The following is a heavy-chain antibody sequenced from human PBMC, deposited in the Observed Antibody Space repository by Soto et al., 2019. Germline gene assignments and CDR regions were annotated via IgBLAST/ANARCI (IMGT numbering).Heavy chain of an antibody. CDR2: MYVTGTT. D-gene: IGHD5-12*01. Sequence: SETLSLTCTVSGGSISHHYWSWIRQPAGTRLEWIGRMYVTGTTNYNPSLKNRVSMSIDTSKNQFSLKLSSVTAADTAVYYCARDGGYTGYEEGNPFDIWGQGTMVTVSS. J-gene: IGHJ3*02. V-gene: IGHV4-4*07. CDR3: ARDGGYTGYEEGNPFDI. CDR1: GGSISHHY.